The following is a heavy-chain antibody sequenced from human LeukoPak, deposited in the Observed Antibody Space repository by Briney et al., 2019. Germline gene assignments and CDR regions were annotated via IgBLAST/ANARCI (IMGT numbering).Heavy chain of an antibody. J-gene: IGHJ6*03. D-gene: IGHD1-7*01. CDR1: GGSFSNYY. Sequence: PSETLSLTCAVYGGSFSNYYWRWFRQPPGKGLEWIGEINDSGRTNYNPSLMSRVTVSVDTSKNQFSLRLTSVTATDTAVYYCASRWNYRRNYYIDVWGNGATVSVSS. CDR3: ASRWNYRRNYYIDV. CDR2: INDSGRT. V-gene: IGHV4-34*01.